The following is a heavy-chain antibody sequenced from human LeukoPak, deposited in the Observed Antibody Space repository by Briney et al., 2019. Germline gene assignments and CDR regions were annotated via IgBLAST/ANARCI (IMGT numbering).Heavy chain of an antibody. D-gene: IGHD3-10*01. CDR1: GGSISSYY. V-gene: IGHV4-59*12. Sequence: SETLSLTCTVSGGSISSYYWSWIWQPPGKGLEWIGYIYYSGSTNYNPSLKSRVTISVDTSKNQFSLKLSSVTAADTAVYYCARDLGTMVRGVNYWGQGTLVTVSS. CDR3: ARDLGTMVRGVNY. CDR2: IYYSGST. J-gene: IGHJ4*02.